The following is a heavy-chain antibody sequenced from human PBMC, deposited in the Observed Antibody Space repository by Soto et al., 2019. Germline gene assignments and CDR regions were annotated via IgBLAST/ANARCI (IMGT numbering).Heavy chain of an antibody. J-gene: IGHJ4*02. CDR2: IYYSGST. V-gene: IGHV4-59*01. D-gene: IGHD2-15*01. CDR3: ARARRGYCSGGSCYNRGFDY. Sequence: QVQLQESGPGLVKPSETLSLTCTVSGGSISSYYWSWIRQPPGKGLEWIGYIYYSGSTNNNPSLKSRGTISGDTSNNQLSLKLSAVTAADTAVYYCARARRGYCSGGSCYNRGFDYWGQGTLVTGSS. CDR1: GGSISSYY.